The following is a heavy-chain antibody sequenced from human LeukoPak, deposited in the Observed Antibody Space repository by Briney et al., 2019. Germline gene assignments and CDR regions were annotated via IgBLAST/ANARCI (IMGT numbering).Heavy chain of an antibody. CDR3: ARTALRFLEWFDAFDI. D-gene: IGHD3-3*01. J-gene: IGHJ3*02. Sequence: GGSLRLSRAASGFTFSSYGMHWVRQAPGKGLEWVAVIWYDGSNKYYADSVKGRFTISRDNSKNTLYLQMNSLRAEDTAVYYCARTALRFLEWFDAFDIWGQGTMVTVSS. CDR1: GFTFSSYG. CDR2: IWYDGSNK. V-gene: IGHV3-33*01.